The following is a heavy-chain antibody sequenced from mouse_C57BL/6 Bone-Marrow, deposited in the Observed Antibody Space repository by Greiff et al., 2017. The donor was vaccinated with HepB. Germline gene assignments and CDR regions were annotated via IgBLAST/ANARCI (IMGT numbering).Heavy chain of an antibody. CDR2: IWTGGGT. Sequence: VMLVESGPGLVAPSQSLSITCTVSGFSLTSYAISWVRQPPGKGLEWLGVIWTGGGTNYNSALKSRLSISKDNSKSQVFLKMNSLQTDDTARYYCARNFGYDAVYYAMDYWGQGTSVTVSS. CDR1: GFSLTSYA. D-gene: IGHD2-2*01. J-gene: IGHJ4*01. V-gene: IGHV2-9-1*01. CDR3: ARNFGYDAVYYAMDY.